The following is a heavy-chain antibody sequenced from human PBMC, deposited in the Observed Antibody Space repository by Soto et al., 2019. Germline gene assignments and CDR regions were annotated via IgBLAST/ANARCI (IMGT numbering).Heavy chain of an antibody. CDR1: RDTFTSYY. CDR3: ARSSGGNFGIIIEGTNWFAS. CDR2: INPHGGST. Sequence: GASVKVSCKAPRDTFTSYYINWVRQAPGQGLEWMGVINPHGGSTAYAQKFKGRVTLTRDTSASTVYMEVSSLTSEDTAMYYCARSSGGNFGIIIEGTNWFASWGKGPLATVSS. V-gene: IGHV1-46*01. D-gene: IGHD1-26*01. J-gene: IGHJ5*01.